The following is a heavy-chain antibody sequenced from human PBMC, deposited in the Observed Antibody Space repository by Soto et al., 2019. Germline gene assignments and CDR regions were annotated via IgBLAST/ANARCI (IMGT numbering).Heavy chain of an antibody. CDR3: ARDNSDSWNPWTFDC. CDR1: GYTFTSYG. Sequence: ASVKVSCKASGYTFTSYGISWVRQAPGQGLEWMGWISAYNGNTNYAQKLQGRVTMTTDTSTSTAYMELRSLRSDDTAVYYCARDNSDSWNPWTFDCWGQETLVTVSS. D-gene: IGHD1-20*01. CDR2: ISAYNGNT. J-gene: IGHJ4*02. V-gene: IGHV1-18*01.